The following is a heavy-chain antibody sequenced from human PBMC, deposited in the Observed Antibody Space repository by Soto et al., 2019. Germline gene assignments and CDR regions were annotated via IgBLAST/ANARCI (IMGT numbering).Heavy chain of an antibody. CDR1: GFTFNRYG. J-gene: IGHJ4*02. CDR2: IWYDGSSE. V-gene: IGHV3-33*01. Sequence: QVQLVESGGGVVQPGRSLRLSCAASGFTFNRYGMHWVRQAPGKGLEWVAVIWYDGSSEYYADSVKGRFTISRDNSKNTLFLQMNSLRPEDSAVYYCARGVAYFDCWGQGTLVTVSS. CDR3: ARGVAYFDC.